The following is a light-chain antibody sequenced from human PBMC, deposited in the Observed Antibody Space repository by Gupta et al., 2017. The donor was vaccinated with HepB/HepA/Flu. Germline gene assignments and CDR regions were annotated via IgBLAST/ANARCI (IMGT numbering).Light chain of an antibody. CDR3: QQYNSYPRT. Sequence: DIQMITSPSSLSASVGDRVTITCRASKGISNYLAWFQQKPGKAPKSLIYAASNLQSGVPSKFSGSGSGTDFTLTISSLQPEDVATYHCQQYNSYPRTFGQGTKVEIK. V-gene: IGKV1-16*02. J-gene: IGKJ1*01. CDR2: AAS. CDR1: KGISNY.